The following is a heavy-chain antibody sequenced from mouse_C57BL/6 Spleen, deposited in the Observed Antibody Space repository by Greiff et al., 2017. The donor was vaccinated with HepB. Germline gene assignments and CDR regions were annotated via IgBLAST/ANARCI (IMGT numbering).Heavy chain of an antibody. CDR1: GYTFTSYG. D-gene: IGHD1-1*01. V-gene: IGHV1-81*01. CDR3: TRNYYGSRPDPYEYFDV. J-gene: IGHJ1*03. CDR2: IYPRSGNT. Sequence: VQLQQSGAELARPGASVKLSCKASGYTFTSYGISWVKQRTGQGLEWIGEIYPRSGNTYYNEKFKGKATLTADKSSSTAYMELRSLTSEDSAVYFCTRNYYGSRPDPYEYFDVWGTGTTVTVSS.